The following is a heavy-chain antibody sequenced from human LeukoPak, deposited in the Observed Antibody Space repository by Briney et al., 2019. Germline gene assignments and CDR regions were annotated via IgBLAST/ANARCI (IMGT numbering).Heavy chain of an antibody. CDR1: GFTFNDFA. CDR2: IADAGT. V-gene: IGHV3-23*01. J-gene: IGHJ3*02. Sequence: PGGSLRLSCAASGFTFNDFAMTWVRQAPGKGLEWVSTIADAGTYYADSVKGRFIISRDNSKNMLYLQLNSLRAEDTAVYYCASSGWSRDAFDIWGQGTMVTVSS. CDR3: ASSGWSRDAFDI. D-gene: IGHD6-19*01.